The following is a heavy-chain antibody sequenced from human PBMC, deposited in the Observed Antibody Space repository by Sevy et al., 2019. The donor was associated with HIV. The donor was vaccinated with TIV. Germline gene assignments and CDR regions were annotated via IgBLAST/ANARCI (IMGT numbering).Heavy chain of an antibody. CDR2: IYHSGST. Sequence: SETLSLTCAVSDYSISNGYYWGWIRQPPGKGLEWIGSIYHSGSTYYNPSLKSRVTISVDTSKNQFSLKLSSVTAADTAVYYCARVGDGSGSYSQNYYYYGMDVWGQGTTVTVSS. D-gene: IGHD3-10*01. CDR3: ARVGDGSGSYSQNYYYYGMDV. V-gene: IGHV4-38-2*01. CDR1: DYSISNGYY. J-gene: IGHJ6*02.